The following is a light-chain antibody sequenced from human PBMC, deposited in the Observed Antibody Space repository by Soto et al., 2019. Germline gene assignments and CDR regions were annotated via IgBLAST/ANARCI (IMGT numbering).Light chain of an antibody. Sequence: DIQLTQSPSFLSASVGDTVTITCRASQGMSTYLAWYQQKPGKVPKLLIRSTSTLQSGVPPRFIGVGSGTEFTLTISTLQPDDSGIYYCQQLNGYQLAFGGGTNVEIK. J-gene: IGKJ4*01. V-gene: IGKV1-9*01. CDR2: STS. CDR1: QGMSTY. CDR3: QQLNGYQLA.